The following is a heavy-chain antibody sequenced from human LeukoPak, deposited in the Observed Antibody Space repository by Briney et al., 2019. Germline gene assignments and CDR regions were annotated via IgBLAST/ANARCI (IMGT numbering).Heavy chain of an antibody. Sequence: PGGSLRLSCAASGFTFSSYGMHWVRQAPGKGLEWVSLIYSGGSTLYADSVKGRFTISRDNSKNTLYLQMNSLRAEDTAVYYCARGRDSYQTFDFWGQGTLVTVSS. CDR3: ARGRDSYQTFDF. V-gene: IGHV3-NL1*01. D-gene: IGHD2-21*02. J-gene: IGHJ4*02. CDR2: IYSGGST. CDR1: GFTFSSYG.